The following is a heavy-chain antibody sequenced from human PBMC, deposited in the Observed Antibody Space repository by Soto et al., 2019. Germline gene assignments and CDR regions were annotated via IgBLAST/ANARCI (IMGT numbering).Heavy chain of an antibody. J-gene: IGHJ4*02. D-gene: IGHD4-17*01. Sequence: QVQLQESGPGLVKPSQTLSLTCTVSGGSISSGGYYWSWIRQHPGKGLEWFGYIFYSGSTYYNPSLKSRVTISVDTSKNQFSLKLSSVTAADTAVYYCARSPEATVTAFDYWGQETLVTVSS. CDR3: ARSPEATVTAFDY. CDR1: GGSISSGGYY. V-gene: IGHV4-31*03. CDR2: IFYSGST.